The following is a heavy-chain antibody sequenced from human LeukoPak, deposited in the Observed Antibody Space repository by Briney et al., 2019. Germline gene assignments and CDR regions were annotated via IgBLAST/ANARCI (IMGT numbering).Heavy chain of an antibody. CDR3: VREREGSNSEH. CDR2: IYSDGNT. J-gene: IGHJ1*01. D-gene: IGHD1-26*01. V-gene: IGHV3-53*01. Sequence: GGSLRLSCAASGFTFSDYYMSWIRQAPGMGLEWVSTIYSDGNTYYPDSVKGRFTISRDGSKNTLYLQLNSLRTEDTAIYYCVREREGSNSEHWGQGTLVTVSS. CDR1: GFTFSDYY.